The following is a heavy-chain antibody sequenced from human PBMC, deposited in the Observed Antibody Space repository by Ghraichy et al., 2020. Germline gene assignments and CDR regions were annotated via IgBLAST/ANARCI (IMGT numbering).Heavy chain of an antibody. CDR3: ADMDV. CDR1: GASLSNNNW. J-gene: IGHJ6*03. V-gene: IGHV4-4*02. CDR2: IYHTGAT. Sequence: SETLSLTCAVSGASLSNNNWWTWVRQSPGKGLEWIGEIYHTGATNYNPSFKSRVTISLDKSKNHFSLNLTSVTAADTAVYYCADMDVWGKGTTVTVTS.